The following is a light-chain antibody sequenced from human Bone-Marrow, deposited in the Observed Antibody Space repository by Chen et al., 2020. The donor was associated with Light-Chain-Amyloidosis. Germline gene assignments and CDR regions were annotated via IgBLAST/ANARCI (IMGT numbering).Light chain of an antibody. Sequence: QSVLTPPPSASGTPGQMVTISCSGSSPNIGSNPGNWYQQLPGTAPKLLMYSDNQRPSGVPDRFSGSKSGTSASLAISGLQSEDEADYYCAAWDDSLNVYVFGTGTKVTVL. CDR3: AAWDDSLNVYV. V-gene: IGLV1-44*01. CDR2: SDN. J-gene: IGLJ1*01. CDR1: SPNIGSNP.